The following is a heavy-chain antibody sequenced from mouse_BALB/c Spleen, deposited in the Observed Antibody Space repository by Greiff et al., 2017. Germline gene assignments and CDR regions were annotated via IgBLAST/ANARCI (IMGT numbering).Heavy chain of an antibody. D-gene: IGHD1-1*01. CDR1: GFDFSRYW. V-gene: IGHV4-1*02. Sequence: EVKLMESGGGLVQPGGSLKLSCAASGFDFSRYWMSWVRQAPGKGLEWIGEINPDSSTINYTPSLKDKFIISRDNAKNTLYLQMSKVRSEDTALYYCARHYYGSSYRYFDVWGAGTTVTVSS. J-gene: IGHJ1*01. CDR2: INPDSSTI. CDR3: ARHYYGSSYRYFDV.